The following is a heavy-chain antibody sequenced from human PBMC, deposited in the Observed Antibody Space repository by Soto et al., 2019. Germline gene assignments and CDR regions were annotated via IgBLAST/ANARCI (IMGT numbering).Heavy chain of an antibody. CDR1: GGPISSSSYY. D-gene: IGHD3-22*01. Sequence: SETLSLTCTVSGGPISSSSYYWGWIRQPPGKGLEWIGSIYYSGSTYYNPSLKSRVTISVDTSKNQFSLKLSSVTAADTAVYYCATSAYDSSGYYGGVFGYWGQGTLVTVSS. J-gene: IGHJ4*02. CDR2: IYYSGST. V-gene: IGHV4-39*01. CDR3: ATSAYDSSGYYGGVFGY.